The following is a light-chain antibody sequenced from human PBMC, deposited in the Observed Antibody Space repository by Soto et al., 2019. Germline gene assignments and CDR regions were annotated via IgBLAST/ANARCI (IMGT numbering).Light chain of an antibody. V-gene: IGKV1-6*01. Sequence: IQMTHSPSIVSASLGDRVTITCRASQGIRNDLGWYQQKPGKAPKLLIYAASSLQSGVPSRFSGSASGTDFTLTISSLQPEDFATYYCLQDYSYPWMFGQGTKVDIK. CDR2: AAS. CDR3: LQDYSYPWM. J-gene: IGKJ1*01. CDR1: QGIRND.